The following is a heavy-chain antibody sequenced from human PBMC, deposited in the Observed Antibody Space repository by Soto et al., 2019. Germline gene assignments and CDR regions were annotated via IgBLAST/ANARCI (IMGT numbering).Heavy chain of an antibody. D-gene: IGHD4-4*01. V-gene: IGHV3-66*04. CDR3: ARLGPYINRYYYYYMDV. J-gene: IGHJ6*03. CDR2: IYSGGST. Sequence: GGSLRLSCAASGFTVSSNYMSWVRQAPGKGLEWVSVIYSGGSTYYADSVKGRFTISRDNSKNTLYLQMNSLRAEDTAVYYCARLGPYINRYYYYYMDVWGKGTTVTVSS. CDR1: GFTVSSNY.